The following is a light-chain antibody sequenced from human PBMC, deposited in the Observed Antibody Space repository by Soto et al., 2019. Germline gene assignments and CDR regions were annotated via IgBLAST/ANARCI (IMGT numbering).Light chain of an antibody. CDR1: QSISVW. J-gene: IGKJ1*01. V-gene: IGKV1-5*01. CDR3: QQYNSYST. CDR2: DAS. Sequence: IQLTQSPSILSASVGERVTLTCRASQSISVWLAWYQQKAGKAPKLLIYDASSLESGVPSRFSGSGSGTEFTLTISSLQPDDFATYYCQQYNSYSTFGQGTNVDI.